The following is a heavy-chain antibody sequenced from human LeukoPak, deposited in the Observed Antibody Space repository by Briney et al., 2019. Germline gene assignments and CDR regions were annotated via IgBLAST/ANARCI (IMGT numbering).Heavy chain of an antibody. CDR3: AKDLALRDIVVVVAATGSPIDY. CDR1: GFTFSSYA. J-gene: IGHJ4*02. V-gene: IGHV3-23*01. Sequence: GGSLRLSCAASGFTFSSYAMSWVRQAPGKGLEWVSAISGSGGSTYYADSVKGRFTISRDNSKNTPYLQMNSLRAEDTAVYYCAKDLALRDIVVVVAATGSPIDYWGQGTLVTVSS. CDR2: ISGSGGST. D-gene: IGHD2-15*01.